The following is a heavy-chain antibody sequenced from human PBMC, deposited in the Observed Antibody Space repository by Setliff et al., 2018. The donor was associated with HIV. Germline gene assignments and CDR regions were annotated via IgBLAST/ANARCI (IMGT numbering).Heavy chain of an antibody. V-gene: IGHV4-34*01. CDR1: GDSIGTYY. D-gene: IGHD6-19*01. J-gene: IGHJ3*02. CDR3: AKGDSSGWYTDAFDI. Sequence: SETLSLTCSVSGDSIGTYYWNWIRQPPGKGLEWIGEINHSGSTNYNPSLKSRVTISVDMSKNQFSLKLSSVTAADTAVYYCAKGDSSGWYTDAFDIWGQGTMVTVSS. CDR2: INHSGST.